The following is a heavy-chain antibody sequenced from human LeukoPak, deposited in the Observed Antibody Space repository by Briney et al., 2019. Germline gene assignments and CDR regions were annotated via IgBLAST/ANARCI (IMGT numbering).Heavy chain of an antibody. V-gene: IGHV3-9*01. J-gene: IGHJ4*02. CDR3: AKVGPTGDYFDY. CDR2: ISWNSGSI. Sequence: GGSLRLSCAAFGFTFGDYAMHWVRQAPGKGLEWVSGISWNSGSIGYADSVQGRFTIPRDNAKNSLYLQMNSLRAEDTALYYCAKVGPTGDYFDYWGQGTLVTVSS. CDR1: GFTFGDYA. D-gene: IGHD7-27*01.